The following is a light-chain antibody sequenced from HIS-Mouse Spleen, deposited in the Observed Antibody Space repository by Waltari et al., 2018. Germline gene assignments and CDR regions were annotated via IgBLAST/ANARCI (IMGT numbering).Light chain of an antibody. CDR2: RNK. V-gene: IGLV1-47*01. J-gene: IGLJ7*02. CDR1: SSNIGSNY. Sequence: QSVLTQPPSASGTPGQRVTISCSGSSSNIGSNYVYWYQQLPGTAPKLLIYRNKQRPSGVPVRFSGSKSGTSASLAISGLRSEDEADYYCAAWDDSLSGPVFGGGTQLTAL. CDR3: AAWDDSLSGPV.